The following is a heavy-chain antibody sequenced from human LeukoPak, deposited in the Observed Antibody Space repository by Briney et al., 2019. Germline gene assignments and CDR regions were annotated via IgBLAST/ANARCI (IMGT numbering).Heavy chain of an antibody. D-gene: IGHD1-26*01. V-gene: IGHV4-59*01. Sequence: TSETLSLTCTVSGGSISSYYWSWIRQPPGKGLEWIGYIYYSGSTNYNPSLKSRVTKSVDTSKHQFSLKLSSVTAADTAVYFCASGPFLVGATEFDPWGQGTLVTVPS. CDR3: ASGPFLVGATEFDP. CDR1: GGSISSYY. CDR2: IYYSGST. J-gene: IGHJ5*02.